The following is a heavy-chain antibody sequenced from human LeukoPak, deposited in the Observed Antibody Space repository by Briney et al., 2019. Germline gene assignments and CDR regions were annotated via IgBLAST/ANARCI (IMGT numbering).Heavy chain of an antibody. Sequence: PGGSLRLSCAGSGFIFRSYAVSWVRQAPGKGLEWVSAISGSGGSTYYADSVKGRFTISRDNSKNTLYLQMNSLRAEDTAVYYCAKDPYGDYPDAFDIWGQGTMVTVSS. D-gene: IGHD4-17*01. J-gene: IGHJ3*02. CDR1: GFIFRSYA. CDR2: ISGSGGST. CDR3: AKDPYGDYPDAFDI. V-gene: IGHV3-23*01.